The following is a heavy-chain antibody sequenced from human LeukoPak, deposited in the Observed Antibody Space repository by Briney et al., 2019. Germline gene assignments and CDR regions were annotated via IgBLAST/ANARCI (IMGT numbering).Heavy chain of an antibody. CDR2: IWYDGSNK. CDR3: AKSSGLGAFDI. V-gene: IGHV3-33*06. CDR1: GFTFSSYG. D-gene: IGHD3-22*01. J-gene: IGHJ3*02. Sequence: GRSLRLSCAASGFTFSSYGMHWVRQAPGKGLEWVAVIWYDGSNKYYADSVKGRFTISRDNSKNTLYLQMSSLRAEDTAVYYCAKSSGLGAFDIWGQGTMVTVSS.